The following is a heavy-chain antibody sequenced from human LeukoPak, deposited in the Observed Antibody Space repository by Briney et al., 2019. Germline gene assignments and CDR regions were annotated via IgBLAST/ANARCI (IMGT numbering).Heavy chain of an antibody. CDR1: GYTFTGYY. V-gene: IGHV1-69*06. CDR3: ARLLERWYFDL. CDR2: IVPIFGTA. Sequence: ASVKVSCKASGYTFTGYYMHWVRQAPGQGLEWMGGIVPIFGTANYAQKFQGRVTITADKSTSTAYMELSSLRSEDTAVYYCARLLERWYFDLWGRGTLVTVSS. J-gene: IGHJ2*01. D-gene: IGHD2/OR15-2a*01.